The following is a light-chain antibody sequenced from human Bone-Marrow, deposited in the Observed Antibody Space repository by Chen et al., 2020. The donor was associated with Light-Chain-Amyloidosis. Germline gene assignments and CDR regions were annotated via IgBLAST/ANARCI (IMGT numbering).Light chain of an antibody. CDR3: SSFTSSSSYV. CDR2: AVS. J-gene: IGLJ1*01. CDR1: SGDVGTYNY. Sequence: QSALTQPASVSGSPGQSITISCTGTSGDVGTYNYVSWYPQHPGKASKVMSYAVSNRPSGVSNRFSGYKSGNTSSLTISGLHAEDEADYYSSSFTSSSSYVFGHGTKVTVL. V-gene: IGLV2-14*01.